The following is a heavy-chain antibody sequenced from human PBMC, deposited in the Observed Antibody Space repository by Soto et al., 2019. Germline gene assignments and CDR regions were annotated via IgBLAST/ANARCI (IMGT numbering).Heavy chain of an antibody. J-gene: IGHJ5*02. D-gene: IGHD3-3*01. CDR2: IYYSGST. V-gene: IGHV4-31*03. CDR3: ARGRFLEWFHWFDP. Sequence: TLSLTCTVSGGSISSGGYYWSWIRQHPGKGLEWIGYIYYSGSTYYNPSLKSRVTISVDTSKNQFSLKLSSVTAADTAVYYCARGRFLEWFHWFDPWGQGTLVTVSS. CDR1: GGSISSGGYY.